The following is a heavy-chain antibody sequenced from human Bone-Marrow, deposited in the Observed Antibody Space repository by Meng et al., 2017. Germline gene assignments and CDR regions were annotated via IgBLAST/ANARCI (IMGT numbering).Heavy chain of an antibody. Sequence: GGSLRLSCAASGFTVSSNYMSWVRQAPGKGLEWVSVIYSGGSTYYADSVKGRFTISRDDSKNTLYLQMNSLKTEDTAVYYCTTDWAVTYYYYGMDVWGQGTTVTVSS. CDR3: TTDWAVTYYYYGMDV. CDR1: GFTVSSNY. J-gene: IGHJ6*02. V-gene: IGHV3-53*01. D-gene: IGHD4-17*01. CDR2: IYSGGST.